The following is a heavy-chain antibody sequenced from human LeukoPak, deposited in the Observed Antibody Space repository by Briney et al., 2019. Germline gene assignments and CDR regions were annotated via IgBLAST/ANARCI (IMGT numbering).Heavy chain of an antibody. D-gene: IGHD3-16*01. Sequence: ASVKVSCKASGYTFTSYDINWVRQATGQGLEWMGRMNPNSGNTGYAQKFQGRVTMTRNTSISTAYMELSSLRSEDTAVYYCARGIMRDDAFDIWGQGTMVTVSS. CDR3: ARGIMRDDAFDI. J-gene: IGHJ3*02. CDR1: GYTFTSYD. V-gene: IGHV1-8*01. CDR2: MNPNSGNT.